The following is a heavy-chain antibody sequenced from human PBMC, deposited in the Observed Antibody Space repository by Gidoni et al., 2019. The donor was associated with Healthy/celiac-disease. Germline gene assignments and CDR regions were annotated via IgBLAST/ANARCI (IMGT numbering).Heavy chain of an antibody. V-gene: IGHV1-18*01. Sequence: GISWVRQAPGQGLEWMGWISAYNGNTNYAQKLQGRVTMTTDTSTSTAYMELRSLRSDDTAEYYCARDKRAAATDYWGQGTLVTVSS. J-gene: IGHJ4*02. CDR2: ISAYNGNT. CDR1: G. D-gene: IGHD6-13*01. CDR3: ARDKRAAATDY.